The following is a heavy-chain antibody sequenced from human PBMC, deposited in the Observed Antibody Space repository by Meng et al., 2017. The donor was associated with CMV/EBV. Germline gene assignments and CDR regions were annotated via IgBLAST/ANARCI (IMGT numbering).Heavy chain of an antibody. D-gene: IGHD3-3*01. V-gene: IGHV4-39*07. CDR2: IYYSGST. J-gene: IGHJ5*02. CDR1: GGSISSSSYY. Sequence: SETLSLTCTVPGGSISSSSYYWGWIRQPPGKGLEWIGSIYYSGSTYYNPSLKSRVTISVDTSKNQFSLKLSSVTAADTAVYYCARGHGGIFGVVIGGDWFDPWGQGTLVTVS. CDR3: ARGHGGIFGVVIGGDWFDP.